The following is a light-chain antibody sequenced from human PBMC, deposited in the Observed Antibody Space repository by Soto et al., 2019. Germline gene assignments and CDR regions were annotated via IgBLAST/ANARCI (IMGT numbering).Light chain of an antibody. CDR2: GAS. Sequence: EIVMTQSPATLSVSPGERATLSCRASQSVSSDLAWYQQKPGQAPRLLIYGASTRATSIAARFSGSGSGTEFTLTITSLQSEVFAVYYCQQYNSWPPTFGGGTKVDIK. CDR3: QQYNSWPPT. J-gene: IGKJ4*01. V-gene: IGKV3-15*01. CDR1: QSVSSD.